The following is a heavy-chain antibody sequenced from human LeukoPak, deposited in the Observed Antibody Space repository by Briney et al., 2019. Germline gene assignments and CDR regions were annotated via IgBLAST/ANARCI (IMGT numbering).Heavy chain of an antibody. CDR3: ARDDRATHDY. Sequence: ASVKVFCKASGYIFTAYYLHWVRQAPGLGLEWMGWINPNNGGTMYAQKFQGRLTMTLDTSISTLYMELSSLTSDDTAVYYCARDDRATHDYWGQGTLVTVSS. J-gene: IGHJ4*02. V-gene: IGHV1-2*02. CDR2: INPNNGGT. CDR1: GYIFTAYY.